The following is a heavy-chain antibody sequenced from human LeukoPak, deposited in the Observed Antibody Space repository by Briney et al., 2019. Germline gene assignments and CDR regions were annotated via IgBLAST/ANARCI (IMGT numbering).Heavy chain of an antibody. D-gene: IGHD5-12*01. CDR1: GYTFTSYD. CDR3: ARGPPYSGYDWDFYYYYMDV. Sequence: ASVKVPCKASGYTFTSYDINWVRQATGQGLEWMGWMNPNSGNTGYAQKFQGRVTITRNTSISTAYMELSSLRSEDTAVYYCARGPPYSGYDWDFYYYYMDVWGKGTTVTVSS. J-gene: IGHJ6*03. CDR2: MNPNSGNT. V-gene: IGHV1-8*03.